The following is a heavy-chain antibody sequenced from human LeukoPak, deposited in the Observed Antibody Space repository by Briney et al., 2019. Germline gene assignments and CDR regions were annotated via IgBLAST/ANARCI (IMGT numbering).Heavy chain of an antibody. Sequence: GGSLRLSCAASGFTFSTYWMHWVRPAPGKGLVWVSRINSDGGSSSYADSVMGRFTIYRDNAKNTLFMQMNSLRAEDTAVYYCASQIVPAANFDYWGQGTLVTVSS. CDR2: INSDGGSS. J-gene: IGHJ4*02. D-gene: IGHD2-2*01. V-gene: IGHV3-74*01. CDR3: ASQIVPAANFDY. CDR1: GFTFSTYW.